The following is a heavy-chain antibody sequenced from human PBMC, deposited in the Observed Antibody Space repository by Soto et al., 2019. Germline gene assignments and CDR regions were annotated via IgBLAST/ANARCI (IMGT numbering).Heavy chain of an antibody. CDR1: GFTFSSYS. J-gene: IGHJ6*02. Sequence: GGSLRLSCAASGFTFSSYSMNWVRQAPGKGLEWVSSISSSSSYIYYADSVKGRFTISRDNAKNSLYLQMNSLRAEDTAVYYCATDRREARPGYYGMDVCGQGTTVTVYS. CDR3: ATDRREARPGYYGMDV. D-gene: IGHD6-6*01. V-gene: IGHV3-21*01. CDR2: ISSSSSYI.